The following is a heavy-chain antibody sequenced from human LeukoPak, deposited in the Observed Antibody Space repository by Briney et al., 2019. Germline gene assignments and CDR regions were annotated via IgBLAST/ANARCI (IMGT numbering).Heavy chain of an antibody. CDR2: ISYDGNTI. D-gene: IGHD1-26*01. CDR3: AKDLSVVGAHDSFDV. CDR1: GFSFSSYG. Sequence: GGSLRLSCAASGFSFSSYGMHWVRQAPGKGLEWLTVISYDGNTIYYADSVKGRFTISRDNSKDTLYLQMNSLRIEDTAVYYCAKDLSVVGAHDSFDVWGQGTMVTVSS. J-gene: IGHJ3*01. V-gene: IGHV3-30*18.